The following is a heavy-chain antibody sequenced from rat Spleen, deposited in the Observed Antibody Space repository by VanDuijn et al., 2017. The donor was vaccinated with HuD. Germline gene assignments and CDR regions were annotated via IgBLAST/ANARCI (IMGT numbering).Heavy chain of an antibody. CDR3: ARGDYDGTYYYVY. D-gene: IGHD1-12*02. J-gene: IGHJ2*01. V-gene: IGHV1-43*01. CDR1: GYTFTSYF. Sequence: QIQLQQSGAELAKPDSSVKISCKASGYTFTSYFITWIKQTTGQGLEYIGYINTGSGGTNYNEKFKGKATLTVDKSSSTAFMQLSSLTPDDSAVYYCARGDYDGTYYYVYWGQGVMVTVSS. CDR2: INTGSGGT.